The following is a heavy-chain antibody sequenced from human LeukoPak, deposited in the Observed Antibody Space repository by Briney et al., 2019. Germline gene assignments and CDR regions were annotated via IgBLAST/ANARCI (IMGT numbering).Heavy chain of an antibody. D-gene: IGHD2-15*01. CDR2: ISGSGGST. Sequence: GGSLRLSCAASGFTFSSYAMSWVRQAPGKGLERVSAISGSGGSTYYADSVKGRFTISSDNSKNTLYLQMNSLRAEDTAVYYCAKSARYCSGGSCYGFDYWGQGTLVTVSS. J-gene: IGHJ4*02. V-gene: IGHV3-23*01. CDR1: GFTFSSYA. CDR3: AKSARYCSGGSCYGFDY.